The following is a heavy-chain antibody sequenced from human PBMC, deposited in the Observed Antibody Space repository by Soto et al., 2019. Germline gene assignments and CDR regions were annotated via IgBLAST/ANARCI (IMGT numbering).Heavy chain of an antibody. J-gene: IGHJ6*02. CDR3: ARGGDSYGYGEYYYYGMDV. CDR1: GGSISSSSYY. D-gene: IGHD5-18*01. V-gene: IGHV4-39*01. Sequence: PSETLSLTCTVSGGSISSSSYYWGWIRQPPGKGLEWIGSIYYSGSTYYNPSLKGRVTISVDTSKNQFSLKLSSVTAADTAVYYCARGGDSYGYGEYYYYGMDVWGQGTTVT. CDR2: IYYSGST.